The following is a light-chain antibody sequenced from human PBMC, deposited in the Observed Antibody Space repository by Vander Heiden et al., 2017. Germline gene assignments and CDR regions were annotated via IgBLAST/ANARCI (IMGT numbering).Light chain of an antibody. CDR3: QSADSSGTWV. CDR2: KDS. J-gene: IGLJ3*02. Sequence: SYELTQPPSVSVSPGQPARTTCSGDALPKQYAYWYQQKPGQAPVLVIYKDSERPAGIPERFSGSSSGTTVTLTISGGQAEDEADYYCQSADSSGTWVFGGGTKLTVL. V-gene: IGLV3-25*03. CDR1: ALPKQY.